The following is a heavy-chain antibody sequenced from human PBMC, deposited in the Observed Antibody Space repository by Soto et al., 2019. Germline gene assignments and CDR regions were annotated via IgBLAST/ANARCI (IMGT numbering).Heavy chain of an antibody. Sequence: ASVTVSCTASGYIFTSYYIHWVRQAPGQGLEWMGWINPFDGSRMFAQSFQGRVTMTRDTSTSTVYMEVSSLRSEDTAVYYCSRVDPGETSPFDHWGQGTLVTVSS. CDR3: SRVDPGETSPFDH. CDR2: INPFDGSR. CDR1: GYIFTSYY. J-gene: IGHJ4*02. V-gene: IGHV1-46*03. D-gene: IGHD3-10*01.